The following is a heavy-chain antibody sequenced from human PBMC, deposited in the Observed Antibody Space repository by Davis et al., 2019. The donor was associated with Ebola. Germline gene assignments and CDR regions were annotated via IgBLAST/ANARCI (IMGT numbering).Heavy chain of an antibody. CDR3: AKDSGWQMSP. V-gene: IGHV3-30-3*01. D-gene: IGHD6-19*01. Sequence: GESLKISCAASGFTFSSYAMHWVRQAPGKGLEWVAVISYDGSNKYYADSVKGRFTISRDNSKNTLYLQMNSLRAEDTAVYYCAKDSGWQMSPWGQGTLVIVSS. CDR2: ISYDGSNK. J-gene: IGHJ5*02. CDR1: GFTFSSYA.